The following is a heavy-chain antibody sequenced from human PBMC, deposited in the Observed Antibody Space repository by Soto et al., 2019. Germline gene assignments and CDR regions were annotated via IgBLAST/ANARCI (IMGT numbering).Heavy chain of an antibody. CDR1: GFTFTRHG. J-gene: IGHJ6*03. Sequence: QVQLVESGGGVVQPGKSLRLSCAASGFTFTRHGMHWVRQAPGKGLEWVAFLSYDGSAKYYVDSVKGRFTLSRDNSRNMLYLQMNSLRAEDTALYYCAKDSGVVSSSSSALRNNYYYMDVWGKGTTVTVSS. CDR3: AKDSGVVSSSSSALRNNYYYMDV. D-gene: IGHD6-6*01. V-gene: IGHV3-30*18. CDR2: LSYDGSAK.